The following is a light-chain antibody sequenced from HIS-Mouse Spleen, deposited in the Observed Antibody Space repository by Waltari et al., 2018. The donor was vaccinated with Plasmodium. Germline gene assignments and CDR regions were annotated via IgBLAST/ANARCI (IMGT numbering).Light chain of an antibody. Sequence: QSALTQPASVSGSPGQSFTIFCTGTSSAVGSYNLVSWYQQHPGKAPKLMLYEGSKRPSGVSNRFSGSKSGNTASLTISGLQAEDEADYYCCSYAGSSSVVFGGGTKLTVL. CDR1: SSAVGSYNL. CDR2: EGS. J-gene: IGLJ2*01. CDR3: CSYAGSSSVV. V-gene: IGLV2-23*01.